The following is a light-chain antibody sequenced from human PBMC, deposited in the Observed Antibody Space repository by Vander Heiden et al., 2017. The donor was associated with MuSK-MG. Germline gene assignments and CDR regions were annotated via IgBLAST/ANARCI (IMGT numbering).Light chain of an antibody. J-gene: IGLJ2*01. V-gene: IGLV3-21*02. CDR3: QVWDSSSEVV. CDR1: NIGRKS. CDR2: DDS. Sequence: SYVLTQPPPVSVAPGQTATITCAGNNIGRKSVHWYRQKPGQAPVWVVHDDSDRPSGIPDRFSGSNSGNSATLTISRVEGGDEADYYCQVWDSSSEVVFGGGT.